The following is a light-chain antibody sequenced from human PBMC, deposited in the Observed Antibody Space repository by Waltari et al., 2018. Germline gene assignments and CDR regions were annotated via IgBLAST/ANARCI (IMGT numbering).Light chain of an antibody. CDR3: AAWDDSLNRV. J-gene: IGLJ2*01. CDR2: SNR. CDR1: GSNIGSNA. Sequence: QSVLTQPPSASGTPGQRVTISCSGSGSNIGSNAVSWYQQLPGTAPKILIYSNRLRPSGVPDRFAGSKSGTSASLAISGLQSEDEADYYCAAWDDSLNRVFGGGTKLTVL. V-gene: IGLV1-44*01.